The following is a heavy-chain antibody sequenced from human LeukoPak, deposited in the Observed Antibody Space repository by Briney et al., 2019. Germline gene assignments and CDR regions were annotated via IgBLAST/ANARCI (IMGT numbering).Heavy chain of an antibody. Sequence: SETLSLTCTVSGGSISSYYWSWIRQPAGKGLEWIGRIYTSGSTNYNPSLKSRVTMSVDTSKNQFSPKLSFVTAADTAVYYCAAHFEFNRGGYYGMDVWGQGTTVTVSS. CDR3: AAHFEFNRGGYYGMDV. J-gene: IGHJ6*02. CDR2: IYTSGST. CDR1: GGSISSYY. V-gene: IGHV4-4*07.